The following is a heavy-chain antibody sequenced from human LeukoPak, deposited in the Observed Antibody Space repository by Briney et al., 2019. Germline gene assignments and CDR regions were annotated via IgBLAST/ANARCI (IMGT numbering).Heavy chain of an antibody. Sequence: GSSVKVSCKASGGTFSSYAISWVRQAPGQGLEWIGRIIPIFGTANYAQKFQGRGTITADKSTSTAYIELSSLRSEDTAVYYCARASLGYFDWFFDYWGQGTLVTVSS. J-gene: IGHJ4*02. V-gene: IGHV1-69*06. D-gene: IGHD3-9*01. CDR2: IIPIFGTA. CDR3: ARASLGYFDWFFDY. CDR1: GGTFSSYA.